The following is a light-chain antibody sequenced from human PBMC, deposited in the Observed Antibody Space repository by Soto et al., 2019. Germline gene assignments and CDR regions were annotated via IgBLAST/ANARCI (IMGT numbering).Light chain of an antibody. Sequence: QSVLTQPPSVSADPGQKVTISCSGRSSNIENNYVSWYQQLPGTAPKLLIYDNNKRPSEIPDRFSGSKSGTSATLGITGLQTGDEADYHCGTWDSSLNGVVFGGGTKLTVL. J-gene: IGLJ2*01. CDR3: GTWDSSLNGVV. V-gene: IGLV1-51*01. CDR1: SSNIENNY. CDR2: DNN.